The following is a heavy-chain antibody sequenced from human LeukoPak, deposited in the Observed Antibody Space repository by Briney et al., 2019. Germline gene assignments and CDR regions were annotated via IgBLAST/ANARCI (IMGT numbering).Heavy chain of an antibody. V-gene: IGHV1-46*01. J-gene: IGHJ4*02. D-gene: IGHD3-22*01. CDR3: ARHLLGYYDSSGYPETDY. CDR2: INPSGGST. CDR1: GYTFTSYY. Sequence: ASVKVSCKASGYTFTSYYMHWVRQAPGQGLEWMGIINPSGGSTSYAQKFQGRVTMTRDTSTSTVYMELSSPRSEDTAVYYCARHLLGYYDSSGYPETDYWGQGTLVTVSS.